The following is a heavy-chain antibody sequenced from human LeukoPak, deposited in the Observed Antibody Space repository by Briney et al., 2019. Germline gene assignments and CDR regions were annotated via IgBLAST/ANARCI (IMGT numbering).Heavy chain of an antibody. V-gene: IGHV1-18*01. CDR3: ARVGGSGSFHAFDI. D-gene: IGHD3-10*01. CDR2: ISAYNGNT. Sequence: ASVNVSCKASGYTFTSYGISWVRQAPGQGLEWMGWISAYNGNTNYAQKLQGRVTMTTDTSTSTSYMELRSLRSDDTAVYYCARVGGSGSFHAFDIWGQGTMVTVSS. CDR1: GYTFTSYG. J-gene: IGHJ3*02.